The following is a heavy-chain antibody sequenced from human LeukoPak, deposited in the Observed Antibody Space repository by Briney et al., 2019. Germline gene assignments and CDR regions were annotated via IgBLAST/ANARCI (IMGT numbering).Heavy chain of an antibody. J-gene: IGHJ4*02. CDR1: GFTFSTYG. CDR2: ISNDGSNK. Sequence: GGSLRLSCAAPGFTFSTYGMHWVRQAPGKGLEWVALISNDGSNKYYAESVKGRFTISRDNSKNTLYLQMNSLRAEDTAIYYCAKEYSTSWSPGAYWGQGTLVTVSS. CDR3: AKEYSTSWSPGAY. V-gene: IGHV3-30*18. D-gene: IGHD6-13*01.